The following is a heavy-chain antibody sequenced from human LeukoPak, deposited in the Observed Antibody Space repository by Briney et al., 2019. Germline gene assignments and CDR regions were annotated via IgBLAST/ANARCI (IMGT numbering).Heavy chain of an antibody. CDR2: ISGSGGST. CDR3: AREGGGSSGWYHYYYYMDV. J-gene: IGHJ6*03. V-gene: IGHV3-23*01. Sequence: GGSLRLSCAASGFTFSSYGMSWVRQAPGKGLEWVSAISGSGGSTYYADSVKGRFTISRDNAKNSLYPQMNSLRAEDTAVYYCAREGGGSSGWYHYYYYMDVWGKGTTVTISS. CDR1: GFTFSSYG. D-gene: IGHD6-19*01.